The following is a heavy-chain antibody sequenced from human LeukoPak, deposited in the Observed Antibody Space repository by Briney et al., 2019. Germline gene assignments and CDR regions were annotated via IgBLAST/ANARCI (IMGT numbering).Heavy chain of an antibody. CDR1: GYTFTGYY. Sequence: GASVKVSCKASGYTFTGYYMHWVRQAPGQGLEWMGWISAYNGNTNYAQKLQGRVTMTTDTSTSTAYMELRSLRSDDTAVYYCARSSSSSWPYWGQGTLVTVSS. J-gene: IGHJ4*02. V-gene: IGHV1-18*04. CDR3: ARSSSSSWPY. D-gene: IGHD6-13*01. CDR2: ISAYNGNT.